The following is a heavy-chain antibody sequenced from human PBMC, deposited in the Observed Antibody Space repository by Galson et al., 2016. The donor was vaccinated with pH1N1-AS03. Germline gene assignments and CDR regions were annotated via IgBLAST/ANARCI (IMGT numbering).Heavy chain of an antibody. CDR3: ARSPGYCSAGSCSDQGYFDY. V-gene: IGHV3-9*01. J-gene: IGHJ4*02. CDR2: IDWNSGTI. CDR1: GFTFDDSA. D-gene: IGHD2-15*01. Sequence: SLRLSCAGSGFTFDDSAMHWVRQAPGKGLEWVSGIDWNSGTIDYTDSVKGRFTISRDNAKNSLYLQMNSLRAEDTALYYCARSPGYCSAGSCSDQGYFDYWGPGTLVTVS.